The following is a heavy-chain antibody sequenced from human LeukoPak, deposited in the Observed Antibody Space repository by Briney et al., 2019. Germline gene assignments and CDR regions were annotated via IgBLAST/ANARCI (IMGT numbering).Heavy chain of an antibody. D-gene: IGHD4-17*01. CDR2: IYYSGST. J-gene: IGHJ4*02. V-gene: IGHV4-39*01. Sequence: SETLSLTCTVSGGSISSSSYYWGWIRQPPGKGLEWIGRIYYSGSTYYNPSLESRVIISVDTSKNQFSLKLSSVTAADTAVYYCARGNYGDYSGDYFDYWGQGTLVTVSS. CDR1: GGSISSSSYY. CDR3: ARGNYGDYSGDYFDY.